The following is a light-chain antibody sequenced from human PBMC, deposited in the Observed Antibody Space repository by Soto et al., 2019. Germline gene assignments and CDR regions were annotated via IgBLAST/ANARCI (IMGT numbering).Light chain of an antibody. CDR3: HHYNSHSEA. CDR2: KGS. CDR1: QSIGNW. J-gene: IGKJ1*01. V-gene: IGKV1-5*03. Sequence: DIQMTQSPSTLPASVGDRVTITCRASQSIGNWLAWYQQKPGTAPKLLIYKGSTVKSGVPSRFSGSGSGTEFTLTIRGLQPDELATHDCHHYNSHSEAVGQGTKVDIK.